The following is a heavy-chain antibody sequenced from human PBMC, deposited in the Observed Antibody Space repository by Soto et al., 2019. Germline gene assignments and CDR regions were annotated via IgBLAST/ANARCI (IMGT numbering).Heavy chain of an antibody. CDR2: IKEDGSEK. CDR3: ARAWSYYDNSGYSDY. Sequence: PGGSLRLSCAASGFTFSRCWMSWVRQAPGKGLEWVANIKEDGSEKYYVDSVKGRFTISRDNAKYSVYLQMNSLRAEDTAVYYCARAWSYYDNSGYSDYWGQGTLVTVSS. CDR1: GFTFSRCW. D-gene: IGHD3-22*01. J-gene: IGHJ4*02. V-gene: IGHV3-7*03.